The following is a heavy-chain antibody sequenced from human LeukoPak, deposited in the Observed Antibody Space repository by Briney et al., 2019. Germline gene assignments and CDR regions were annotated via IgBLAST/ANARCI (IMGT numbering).Heavy chain of an antibody. J-gene: IGHJ4*02. Sequence: ASVKVSCKASGGTFSSYGISWVRQAPGQGLEWMGWISAYNGNTNYAQKLQGRVTMTTDTSTSTAYMELRSLRSDDTAVYYCARDRSIAAGEYYFDYWGQGTLVTVSS. V-gene: IGHV1-18*01. CDR1: GGTFSSYG. D-gene: IGHD6-25*01. CDR2: ISAYNGNT. CDR3: ARDRSIAAGEYYFDY.